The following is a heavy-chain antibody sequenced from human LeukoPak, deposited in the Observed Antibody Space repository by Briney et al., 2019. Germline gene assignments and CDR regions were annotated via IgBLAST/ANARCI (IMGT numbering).Heavy chain of an antibody. D-gene: IGHD3-10*01. CDR3: ARGSGYGSGSSDAFDI. V-gene: IGHV4-59*01. CDR1: GGSFSGYY. Sequence: SETLSLTCAVYGGSFSGYYWSWIRQPPGKGLEWIGYSYFSGSTNYNPSLKSRVTMSLDTSKNQFSLKLSSVTAADTAVYYCARGSGYGSGSSDAFDIWGQGTMVTVSS. J-gene: IGHJ3*02. CDR2: SYFSGST.